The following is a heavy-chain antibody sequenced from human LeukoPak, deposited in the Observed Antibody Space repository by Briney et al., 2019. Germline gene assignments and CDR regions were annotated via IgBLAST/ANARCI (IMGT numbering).Heavy chain of an antibody. Sequence: SETLSLTCAVYGGSFSGYYWSWIRQPPGKGLEWIGEINHSGSTNYNPSLKSRVTISVDTSKNQFSLKLSSVTAADTAVYYCAMEKWLRPIDYWVQGTLVTVSS. D-gene: IGHD5-12*01. CDR2: INHSGST. CDR1: GGSFSGYY. V-gene: IGHV4-34*01. CDR3: AMEKWLRPIDY. J-gene: IGHJ4*02.